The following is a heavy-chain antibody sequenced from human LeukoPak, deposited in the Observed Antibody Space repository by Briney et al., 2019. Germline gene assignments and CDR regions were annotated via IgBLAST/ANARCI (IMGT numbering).Heavy chain of an antibody. CDR2: INHSGST. D-gene: IGHD3-22*01. CDR3: ARDRTYYYDSSGYYY. Sequence: SETLSLTCAVYGGSFSGYYWSWIRQPPGKGLEWIGEINHSGSTNYNPSLKSRVAISVDTSKNQFSLKLSSVTAADTAVYYCARDRTYYYDSSGYYYWGQGTLVTVSS. CDR1: GGSFSGYY. V-gene: IGHV4-34*01. J-gene: IGHJ4*02.